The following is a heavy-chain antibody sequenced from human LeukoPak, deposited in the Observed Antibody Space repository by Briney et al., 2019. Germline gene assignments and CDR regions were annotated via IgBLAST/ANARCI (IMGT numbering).Heavy chain of an antibody. CDR3: ARVPRAYCSGGSCYSAFDY. D-gene: IGHD2-15*01. Sequence: SVKVSCKASGGTFSSYAISWVRQAPGQGLEWMGGIIPIFGTANYAQKFQGRVTITADESTSTAYMELSSLRSEDTAVYYCARVPRAYCSGGSCYSAFDYWGQGTLVTVSS. J-gene: IGHJ4*02. CDR2: IIPIFGTA. V-gene: IGHV1-69*13. CDR1: GGTFSSYA.